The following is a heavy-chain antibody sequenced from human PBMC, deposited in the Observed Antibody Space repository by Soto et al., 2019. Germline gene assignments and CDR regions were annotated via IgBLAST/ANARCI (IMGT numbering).Heavy chain of an antibody. J-gene: IGHJ4*02. CDR1: GFSLTTSGVG. D-gene: IGHD3-3*01. Sequence: QITLKESGPTVVKPTETLTLTCTFSGFSLTTSGVGVGWVRQSPGKAPEWLALISWDDDKRYTTSLKSRLTITKDTSTEQVVLTMVTDDPADTATYYCAHRVLRTVFGLVTTTATNFDFGGQGTPVVVS. CDR2: ISWDDDK. CDR3: AHRVLRTVFGLVTTTATNFDF. V-gene: IGHV2-5*02.